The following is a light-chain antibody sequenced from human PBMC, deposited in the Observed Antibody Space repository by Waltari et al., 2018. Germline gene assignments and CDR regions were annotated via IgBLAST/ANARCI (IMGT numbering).Light chain of an antibody. J-gene: IGLJ2*01. Sequence: QSVLTQPPSTSGTPGLRITISCSGGHSNIVINTVNWYLQLPGTAPKLLIFGNNQRPSGVPDRFSGSKSGTSASLAISGLQSEDEADYYCSAWDDSLSGVIFGGGTKLTVL. V-gene: IGLV1-44*01. CDR1: HSNIVINT. CDR3: SAWDDSLSGVI. CDR2: GNN.